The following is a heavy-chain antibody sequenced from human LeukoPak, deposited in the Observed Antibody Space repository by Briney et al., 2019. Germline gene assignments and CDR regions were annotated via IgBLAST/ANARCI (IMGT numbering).Heavy chain of an antibody. CDR3: AKGAYDYIEIAYFDY. V-gene: IGHV3-23*01. CDR1: GFSFNNYA. J-gene: IGHJ4*02. CDR2: IIGSSGST. D-gene: IGHD5-12*01. Sequence: GSLRLSCVASGFSFNNYAMNWVRQAPGKGLEWVSLIIGSSGSTFYADSVKGRFTISRDKSKNTLYLQMNSLRAEDTAVYYCAKGAYDYIEIAYFDYWGQGSLVTVSS.